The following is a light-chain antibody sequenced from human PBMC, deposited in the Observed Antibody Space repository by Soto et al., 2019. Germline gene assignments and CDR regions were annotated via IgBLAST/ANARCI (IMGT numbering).Light chain of an antibody. J-gene: IGLJ2*01. V-gene: IGLV2-14*01. Sequence: QSALTQPASVSGSPGQSIAISCTGTSSDVGGYDYVSWYQQHPGKAPKLMIYDVTSRPSGVSDRFSGSKSGNTASLTISGLQAEDEADYYCSSYTTDSTLVFGGGTKLTAL. CDR2: DVT. CDR3: SSYTTDSTLV. CDR1: SSDVGGYDY.